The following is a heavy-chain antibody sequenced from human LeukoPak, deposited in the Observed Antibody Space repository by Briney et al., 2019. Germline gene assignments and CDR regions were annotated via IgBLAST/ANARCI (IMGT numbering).Heavy chain of an antibody. CDR2: IYPGDSDT. CDR1: GYSFTSYW. CDR3: ARQRGSSSWYGNWFDP. Sequence: GESLKISCKGSGYSFTSYWIGWVRQMPGKGLEWMGIIYPGDSDTRYSSSFQGQVTISADKSISTAYLQWSSLKASDTAMYYCARQRGSSSWYGNWFDPWGQGTLVTVSS. J-gene: IGHJ5*02. V-gene: IGHV5-51*01. D-gene: IGHD6-13*01.